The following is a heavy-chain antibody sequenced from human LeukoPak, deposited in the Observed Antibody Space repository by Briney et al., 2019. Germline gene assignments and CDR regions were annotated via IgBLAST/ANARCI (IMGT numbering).Heavy chain of an antibody. Sequence: GGSLRLSCAASGFTFSNAWKNWVRQGPGKGLEWVGRIRPKIEGGTADYAAPVKGRFIISRDDSKNTLYLQMNSLKIEDTAMYYCTHYSSGWYLGQGTLVTVSS. CDR3: THYSSGWY. V-gene: IGHV3-15*01. CDR1: GFTFSNAW. J-gene: IGHJ4*02. D-gene: IGHD6-19*01. CDR2: IRPKIEGGTA.